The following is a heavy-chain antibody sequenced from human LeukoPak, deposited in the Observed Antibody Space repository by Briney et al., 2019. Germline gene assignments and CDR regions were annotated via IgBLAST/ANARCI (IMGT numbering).Heavy chain of an antibody. Sequence: GGSLRLSCAASGFTFSSYEMNWVRQAPGKGLEWVSYISSSGSTIYYADSVKGRFTISRDNAKNSLCLQMNTLSAEDTAVYYCAREPNTYGDFLFDYWGQGTLVTVSS. CDR2: ISSSGSTI. D-gene: IGHD4-17*01. CDR1: GFTFSSYE. V-gene: IGHV3-48*03. J-gene: IGHJ4*02. CDR3: AREPNTYGDFLFDY.